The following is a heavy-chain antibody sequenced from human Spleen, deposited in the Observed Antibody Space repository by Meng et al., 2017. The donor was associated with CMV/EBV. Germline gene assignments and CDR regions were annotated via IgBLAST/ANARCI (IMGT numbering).Heavy chain of an antibody. CDR1: GFKCSRYW. D-gene: IGHD6-6*01. CDR3: ARSIAAPFDY. J-gene: IGHJ4*02. V-gene: IGHV3-7*01. CDR2: IKKDGNEK. Sequence: LSCAASGFKCSRYWMSWVRQAPGKGLEWVANIKKDGNEKYYVDSVEGRFTISRDNAKNSVHLQMNSLRVEDTAVYYCARSIAAPFDYWGQGTLVTVSS.